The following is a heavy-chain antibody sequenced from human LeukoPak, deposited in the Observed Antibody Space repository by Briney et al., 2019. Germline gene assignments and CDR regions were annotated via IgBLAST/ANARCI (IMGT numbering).Heavy chain of an antibody. CDR2: MYLGGTT. Sequence: SETLSLTCIVSGGSISSLNLWSWLRQPPGKGLEWIGEMYLGGTTNFNPSLKSRVTILIDKSKNQLSLQLTSVTAADTAVYFCARGSLYSSGYHYPRLLDYWGQGTLVTVSS. CDR1: GGSISSLNL. D-gene: IGHD3-22*01. J-gene: IGHJ4*02. V-gene: IGHV4-4*02. CDR3: ARGSLYSSGYHYPRLLDY.